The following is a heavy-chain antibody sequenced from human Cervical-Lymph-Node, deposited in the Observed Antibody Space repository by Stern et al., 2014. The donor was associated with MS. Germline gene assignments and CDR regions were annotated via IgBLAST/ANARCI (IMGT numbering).Heavy chain of an antibody. CDR3: ARDRTSSSSFLVIIA. CDR1: GFTFSNYA. CDR2: ISYDGNYI. Sequence: QVQLVQSGGGVVQPGRSLRLSCAASGFTFSNYAMHWVRQAPGKGLEWVAGISYDGNYIYYGDSVKGRFTISRDNSKDTLYLQVNSLRGEDTAVYYCARDRTSSSSFLVIIAWGQGTLVTVSS. V-gene: IGHV3-30*04. J-gene: IGHJ5*02. D-gene: IGHD3-3*02.